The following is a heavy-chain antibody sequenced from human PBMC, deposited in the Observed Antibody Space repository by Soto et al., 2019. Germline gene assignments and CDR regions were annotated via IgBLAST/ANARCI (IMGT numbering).Heavy chain of an antibody. Sequence: GGFLRLSCSASGFSYSSYAMHWVRQARGKGLEYVSAISSNGGSTYYADSVKGRFTISRDNSKNTLCLQMSSLRAEDTAVYYCVGRLLGHWGQGTLVPVSS. D-gene: IGHD3-22*01. CDR2: ISSNGGST. CDR3: VGRLLGH. CDR1: GFSYSSYA. V-gene: IGHV3-64D*08. J-gene: IGHJ4*02.